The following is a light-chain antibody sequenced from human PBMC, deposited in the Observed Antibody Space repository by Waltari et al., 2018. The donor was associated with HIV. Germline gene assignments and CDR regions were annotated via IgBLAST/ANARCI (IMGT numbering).Light chain of an antibody. Sequence: QSVLTQPPSASGTAGQRVTISCSGRRSNIGSNSVTWYQQVPGAAPTPLIYNNNQQPSGVPDRFSGSKSGTSASLAISGLQSDDEADYYCAAWDDDLNGLFGGGTKLTVL. CDR1: RSNIGSNS. J-gene: IGLJ2*01. V-gene: IGLV1-44*01. CDR2: NNN. CDR3: AAWDDDLNGL.